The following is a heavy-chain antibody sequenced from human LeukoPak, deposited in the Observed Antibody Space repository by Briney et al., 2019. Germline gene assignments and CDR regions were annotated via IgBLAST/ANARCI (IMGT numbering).Heavy chain of an antibody. V-gene: IGHV3-30-3*01. CDR1: GFTFSSYA. J-gene: IGHJ6*03. D-gene: IGHD2-2*01. CDR3: ARAMGVCSSTSCYLAGEYYYYYMDV. Sequence: GGSLRLSCAASGFTFSSYAMHWVRQAPGKGLEWVAVISYDGSNKYYADSVKGRFTISRDNSKNTLYLQMNSLRAEDTAVYYCARAMGVCSSTSCYLAGEYYYYYMDVWGKGTTVTVSS. CDR2: ISYDGSNK.